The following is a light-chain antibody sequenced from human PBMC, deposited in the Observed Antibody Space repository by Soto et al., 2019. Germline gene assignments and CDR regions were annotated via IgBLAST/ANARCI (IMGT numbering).Light chain of an antibody. V-gene: IGKV3-15*01. CDR3: QQVNSYPLS. CDR2: GAS. CDR1: QSVSSN. Sequence: EIVITQSPSTVSVCPGERATLSCRASQSVSSNLAWYQQKPGQAPRLLIYGASTRATGIPARFSGSGSGTEFTLTISSLQSEDFATYYCQQVNSYPLSFGGGTKVDIK. J-gene: IGKJ4*01.